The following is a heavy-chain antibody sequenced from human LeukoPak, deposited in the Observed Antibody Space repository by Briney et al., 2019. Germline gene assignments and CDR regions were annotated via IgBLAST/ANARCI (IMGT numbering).Heavy chain of an antibody. V-gene: IGHV4-31*03. Sequence: SQTLSLTCTVSGGSISNGGYYWSWIRQLPGKGLEWIGYIYYNGHTYYNPSLKSRVVISVDTSKNQFSLKLSSVTAADTAVYYCASRGGYYDSSGYRYFDYWGQGTLVTVSS. CDR3: ASRGGYYDSSGYRYFDY. CDR2: IYYNGHT. CDR1: GGSISNGGYY. J-gene: IGHJ4*02. D-gene: IGHD3-22*01.